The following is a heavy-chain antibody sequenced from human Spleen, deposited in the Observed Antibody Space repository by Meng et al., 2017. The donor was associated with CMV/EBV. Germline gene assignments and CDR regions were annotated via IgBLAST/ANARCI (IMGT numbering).Heavy chain of an antibody. CDR1: RFTFCSYW. CDR3: ARGSITDTPDS. V-gene: IGHV3-7*01. D-gene: IGHD1-20*01. CDR2: IEYDGSEP. Sequence: SCSASRFTFCSYWINWLRQAPVKGLEWVANIEYDGSEPYYVDSATGRFSISRDNVKHSLYLQMNTLRAEDTALYYCARGSITDTPDSWGQGTLVTVSS. J-gene: IGHJ4*02.